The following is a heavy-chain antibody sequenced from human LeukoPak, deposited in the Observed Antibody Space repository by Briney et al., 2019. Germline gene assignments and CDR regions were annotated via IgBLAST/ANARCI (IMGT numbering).Heavy chain of an antibody. CDR3: AKDLRSGATYSGPDY. CDR2: ISSSGSTI. J-gene: IGHJ4*02. V-gene: IGHV3-11*04. Sequence: GGSLRLSCATSGFTFSDYYMTWIRQAPGKGLEWVSYISSSGSTICYTDSVKGRFTISRDNAKGSLYLQMNSLRAEDTAVYYCAKDLRSGATYSGPDYWGQGTLVTVSS. CDR1: GFTFSDYY. D-gene: IGHD1-26*01.